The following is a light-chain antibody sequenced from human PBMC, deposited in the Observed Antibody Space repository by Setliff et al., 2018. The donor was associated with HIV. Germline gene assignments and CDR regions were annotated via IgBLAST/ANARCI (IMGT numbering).Light chain of an antibody. CDR1: SNDVGRYNL. V-gene: IGLV2-23*01. Sequence: QSVLAQPASVSGSPGQSITISCTGTSNDVGRYNLVSWYQQHPGKAPKLMIYQATKRPSGVSNRFSGSKSGNTASLTISGLQAEGEADYYCCSNTGSNTYVFGTGTKVTVL. CDR2: QAT. J-gene: IGLJ1*01. CDR3: CSNTGSNTYV.